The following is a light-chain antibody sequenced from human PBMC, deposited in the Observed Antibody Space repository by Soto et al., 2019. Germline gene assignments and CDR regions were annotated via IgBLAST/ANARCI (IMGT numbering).Light chain of an antibody. Sequence: PGERATLSCRASQSVSGSYLAWYQQKPGQAPRLLIHDVSNRATGIPDRFSGSGSGTDFSLTISRLEPEDFAVYFCQHYDGSPITFSGGTRVEIK. J-gene: IGKJ4*01. CDR2: DVS. CDR3: QHYDGSPIT. V-gene: IGKV3-20*01. CDR1: QSVSGSY.